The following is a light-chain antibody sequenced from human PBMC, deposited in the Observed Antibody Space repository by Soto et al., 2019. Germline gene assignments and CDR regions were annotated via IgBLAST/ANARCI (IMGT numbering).Light chain of an antibody. V-gene: IGKV3-20*01. J-gene: IGKJ2*01. CDR3: QQFGSSIPHT. CDR1: QSLSGY. CDR2: GAS. Sequence: EIVLTQSPATLSLSLGERATLSCRASQSLSGYLAWYQQKPGQPPRLLIYGASHRATGIPARFTGTGSGTDFTLTISRLEPEDFGVYYCQQFGSSIPHTFGQGTKLEIK.